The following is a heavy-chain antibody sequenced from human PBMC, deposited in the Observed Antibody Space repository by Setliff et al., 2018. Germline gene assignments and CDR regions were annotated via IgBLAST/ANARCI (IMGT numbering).Heavy chain of an antibody. CDR3: ARSEGRKDGYNW. V-gene: IGHV4-34*01. CDR1: GGSFSGYY. CDR2: INHSGST. D-gene: IGHD5-12*01. J-gene: IGHJ4*02. Sequence: SETLSLTCAVYGGSFSGYYWSWIRQPPGKGLEWIGEINHSGSTNYNPSLKSRVTISVDTSKNQFSLKLSSVTAADTAVYYCARSEGRKDGYNWWGQGTLVTVSS.